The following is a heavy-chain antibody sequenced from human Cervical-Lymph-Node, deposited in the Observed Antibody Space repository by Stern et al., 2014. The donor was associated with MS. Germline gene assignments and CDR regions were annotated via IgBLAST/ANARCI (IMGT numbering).Heavy chain of an antibody. V-gene: IGHV5-51*01. D-gene: IGHD6-6*01. CDR2: IYPADSDT. CDR1: GYRFNNSW. J-gene: IGHJ3*02. Sequence: EVQLVESGAEVQRPGESLRIYCKGSGYRFNNSWIGWVRQMPGKGLEWMGIIYPADSDTRYSPSLQVQVTISADKYRTPAYLEWSSLKASDTAMYYCATYSKSSIRAYDIWGQGTKVTVSS. CDR3: ATYSKSSIRAYDI.